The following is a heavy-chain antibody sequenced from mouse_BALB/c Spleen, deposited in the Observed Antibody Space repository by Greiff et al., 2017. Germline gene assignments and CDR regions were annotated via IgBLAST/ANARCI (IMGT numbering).Heavy chain of an antibody. D-gene: IGHD2-4*01. V-gene: IGHV7-3*02. CDR1: GFTFTDYY. J-gene: IGHJ3*01. Sequence: EVKLVESGGGLVQPGGSLRLSCATSGFTFTDYYMSWVRQPPGKALEWLGFIRNKANGYTTEYSASVKGRFTISRDNSQSILYLQMNTLRAEDSATYYCARDQGTMIRDWFAYWGQGTLVTVSA. CDR3: ARDQGTMIRDWFAY. CDR2: IRNKANGYTT.